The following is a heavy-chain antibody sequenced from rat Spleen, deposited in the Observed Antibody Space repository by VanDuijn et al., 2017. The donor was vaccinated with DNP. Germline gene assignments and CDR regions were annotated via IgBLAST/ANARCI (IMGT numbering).Heavy chain of an antibody. V-gene: IGHV5-7*01. Sequence: EVQLVESGGGLVQPGRSLKLSCAASGFTFSDYNMAWVRQAPKKGLEWVATISYDGGRTYYRDSVKGRFTISRDNAKSSLYLQMDSLRSEDTATYYCASWAPIAPISTSNYWGQGVMVTVSS. J-gene: IGHJ2*01. CDR1: GFTFSDYN. D-gene: IGHD1-2*01. CDR2: ISYDGGRT. CDR3: ASWAPIAPISTSNY.